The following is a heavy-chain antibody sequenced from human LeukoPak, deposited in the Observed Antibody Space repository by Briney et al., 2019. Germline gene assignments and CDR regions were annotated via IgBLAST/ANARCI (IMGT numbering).Heavy chain of an antibody. J-gene: IGHJ4*02. CDR1: GFTFSSYG. CDR3: AKTQHYYGSGSYYY. CDR2: ISGSGGST. Sequence: GGTLRLSCAASGFTFSSYGMSWVRQAPGKGLEWVSAISGSGGSTYYADSVKGRFTISRDNSKNTLYLQMNSLRAEDTAVYYCAKTQHYYGSGSYYYWGQGTLVTVSS. V-gene: IGHV3-23*01. D-gene: IGHD3-10*01.